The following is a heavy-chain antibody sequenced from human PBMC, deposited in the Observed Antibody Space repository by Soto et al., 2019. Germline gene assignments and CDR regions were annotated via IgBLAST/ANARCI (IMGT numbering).Heavy chain of an antibody. CDR3: ARRVGDYYGSGSYHPHYYYYCMDV. CDR1: GGSISSSSYY. Sequence: SETLSLTCTVSGGSISSSSYYWGWIRQPPGKGLEWIGSIYYSGSTYYNPSLKSRVTISVDTSKNQFSLKLSSVTAADTAVYYCARRVGDYYGSGSYHPHYYYYCMDVWGQGTTVTVSS. J-gene: IGHJ6*02. D-gene: IGHD3-10*01. V-gene: IGHV4-39*01. CDR2: IYYSGST.